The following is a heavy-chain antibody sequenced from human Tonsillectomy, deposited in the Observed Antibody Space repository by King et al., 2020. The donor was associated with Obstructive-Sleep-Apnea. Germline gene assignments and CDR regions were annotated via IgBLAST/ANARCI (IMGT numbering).Heavy chain of an antibody. CDR1: GFSLSTSGVG. J-gene: IGHJ4*02. V-gene: IGHV2-5*01. CDR3: AHRTSRYYGSGAFDY. D-gene: IGHD3-10*01. Sequence: ITLKESGPTLVKPTQTLTLTCTFSGFSLSTSGVGVGWIRQPPGKALEWLALIYWNDDKRYSPSLKSRLTITTDTSKNQVVLTMTNMDPVDTATYYCAHRTSRYYGSGAFDYWGQGTLVTVSS. CDR2: IYWNDDK.